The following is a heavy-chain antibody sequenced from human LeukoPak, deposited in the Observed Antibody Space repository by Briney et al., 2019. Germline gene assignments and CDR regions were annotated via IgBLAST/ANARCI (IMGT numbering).Heavy chain of an antibody. V-gene: IGHV3-7*01. D-gene: IGHD2-8*01. CDR1: GFTFSSYW. CDR2: IKQDGSEK. J-gene: IGHJ2*01. CDR3: ARDRGVLMVYGDFDWYFDL. Sequence: TGGSLRLSCAASGFTFSSYWMSWVRQAPGKGLEWVANIKQDGSEKYYVDSVKGRFTISRDNAKNSLYLQMNSLRAEDTAVYYCARDRGVLMVYGDFDWYFDLWGRGTLVTVSS.